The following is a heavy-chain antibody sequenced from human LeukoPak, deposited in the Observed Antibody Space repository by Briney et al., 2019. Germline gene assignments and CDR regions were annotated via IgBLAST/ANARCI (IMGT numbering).Heavy chain of an antibody. CDR2: ISYDGSNK. CDR3: AKDMCSSTSCSRRAFDI. J-gene: IGHJ3*02. D-gene: IGHD2-2*01. CDR1: GFTFSSFA. V-gene: IGHV3-30-3*01. Sequence: PGRSLRLSCAASGFTFSSFAMHWVRQAPGKGLEWVAVISYDGSNKYYADSVKGRFTISRDNSENTLYLQMNSLRAEDTAVFYRAKDMCSSTSCSRRAFDIWGQGTMVTVSS.